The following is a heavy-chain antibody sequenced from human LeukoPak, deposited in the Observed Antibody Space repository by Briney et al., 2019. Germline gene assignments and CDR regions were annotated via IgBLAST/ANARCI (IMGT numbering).Heavy chain of an antibody. Sequence: SSEKVSCKASGRTFSSYAISWVRQAPGQGLEWMGRIIPIFGTANYAQKFQGRVTITTDESTSTAYMELSSLRSEDTAVYYCARQAEMATIAFHYWDQGTLVTVSS. CDR2: IIPIFGTA. CDR3: ARQAEMATIAFHY. D-gene: IGHD5-24*01. V-gene: IGHV1-69*05. J-gene: IGHJ4*02. CDR1: GRTFSSYA.